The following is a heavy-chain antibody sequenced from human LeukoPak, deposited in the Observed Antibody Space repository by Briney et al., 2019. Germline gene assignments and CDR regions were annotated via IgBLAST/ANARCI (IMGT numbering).Heavy chain of an antibody. CDR3: ARAGAYYDILTGSPNDAFDI. V-gene: IGHV3-30*02. CDR2: IRYDGSNK. CDR1: GFTFSSYG. J-gene: IGHJ3*02. Sequence: GGSLRLSCAASGFTFSSYGMHWVRQAPGKGLEWVAFIRYDGSNKYYADSVKGRFTISRDNSKNTLYLQMNSLRAEDTAVYYCARAGAYYDILTGSPNDAFDIWGQGTKVTVSS. D-gene: IGHD3-9*01.